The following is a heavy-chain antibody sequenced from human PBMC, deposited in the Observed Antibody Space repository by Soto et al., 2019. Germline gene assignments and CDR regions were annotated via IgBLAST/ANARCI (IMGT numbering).Heavy chain of an antibody. CDR1: GFTFSSYA. CDR2: ISGSGGTT. J-gene: IGHJ1*01. D-gene: IGHD2-2*01. Sequence: GRSLRLSCAASGFTFSSYAMSWVRQAPGKGLEWVSAISGSGGTTYYADSVKGRFTISRDNSRNTLYLQMNSLRAEDTAIYYCAKEGLFCSSTTCYGSGYFQHWGHGTLLTVSS. CDR3: AKEGLFCSSTTCYGSGYFQH. V-gene: IGHV3-23*01.